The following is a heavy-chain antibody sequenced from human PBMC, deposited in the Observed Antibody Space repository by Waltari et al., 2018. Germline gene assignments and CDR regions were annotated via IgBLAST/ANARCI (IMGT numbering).Heavy chain of an antibody. D-gene: IGHD1-1*01. CDR1: GYSISSGYY. V-gene: IGHV4-38-2*01. CDR2: IYHSGST. Sequence: QVQLQESGPGLVKPSETLSLTCAVSGYSISSGYYWGWIRQPPGKGLEWIGSIYHSGSTYYNPSLKSRVTISVDTSKNQFSLKLSSVTAADTAVYYCATGSNGGSGYWGQGTLVTVSS. CDR3: ATGSNGGSGY. J-gene: IGHJ4*02.